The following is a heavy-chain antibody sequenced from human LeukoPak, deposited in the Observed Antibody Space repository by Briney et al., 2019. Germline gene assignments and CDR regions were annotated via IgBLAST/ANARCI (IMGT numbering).Heavy chain of an antibody. CDR2: ISGSGGST. D-gene: IGHD6-19*01. CDR1: GFTFSSYA. CDR3: APRGRSGSVNNWFDP. V-gene: IGHV3-23*01. Sequence: PGGSLRLSCAASGFTFSSYAMSWVRQAPGKGLEWVSDISGSGGSTYYADSVKGRFTISRDNSKNTLYLQMNSLRAEDTAVYYCAPRGRSGSVNNWFDPWGQGNLVTVSS. J-gene: IGHJ5*02.